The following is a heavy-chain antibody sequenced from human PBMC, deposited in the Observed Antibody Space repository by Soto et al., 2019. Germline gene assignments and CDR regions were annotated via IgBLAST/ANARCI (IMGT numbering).Heavy chain of an antibody. V-gene: IGHV4-31*03. CDR1: SGSISSGGYY. J-gene: IGHJ5*02. CDR2: IYYSGST. CDR3: ARERYYYDSSGYSVNWFDP. D-gene: IGHD3-22*01. Sequence: PSETLSLTCTVSSGSISSGGYYWSWIRQHPGKGLEWIGYIYYSGSTYYNPSLKSRVTVSVDTTKNQFSLKLSSVTAADTAVYYCARERYYYDSSGYSVNWFDPWGQGTLVTVSS.